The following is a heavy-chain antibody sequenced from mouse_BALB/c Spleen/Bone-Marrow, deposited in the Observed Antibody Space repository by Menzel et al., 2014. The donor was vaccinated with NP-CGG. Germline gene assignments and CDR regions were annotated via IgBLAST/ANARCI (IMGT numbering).Heavy chain of an antibody. CDR1: GFNIKDTY. J-gene: IGHJ3*01. V-gene: IGHV14-3*02. CDR2: IDPANGNT. CDR3: ARMTTAY. Sequence: EVMLVESGAELVKPGASVKLSCTASGFNIKDTYMHWVKQRPEQGLEWIGRIDPANGNTKYDPKFQGKATITADTSSNTAYLQLSSLTSEDTAVYYCARMTTAYWGQGTLVTVSA. D-gene: IGHD2-13*01.